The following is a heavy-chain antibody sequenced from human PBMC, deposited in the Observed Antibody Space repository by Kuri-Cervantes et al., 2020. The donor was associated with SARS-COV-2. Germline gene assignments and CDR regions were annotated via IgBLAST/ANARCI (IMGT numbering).Heavy chain of an antibody. Sequence: ETLSLTCAASGFTFSSYSMNWVRQAPGKGLEWVSVIYSGGSTYYADSVKGRFTISRDNSKNTLYLQMNSLRAEDTAVYYCAREVRTVGYYYYMDVWGKGATVTVSS. V-gene: IGHV3-53*01. D-gene: IGHD4-23*01. CDR1: GFTFSSYS. J-gene: IGHJ6*03. CDR3: AREVRTVGYYYYMDV. CDR2: IYSGGST.